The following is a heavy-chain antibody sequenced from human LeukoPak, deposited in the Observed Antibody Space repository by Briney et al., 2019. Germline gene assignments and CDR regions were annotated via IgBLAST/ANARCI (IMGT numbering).Heavy chain of an antibody. V-gene: IGHV4-4*02. Sequence: SETLSLTCAVSGGSISSSNWWSWVRQPPGKGLEWIGEIYHSGSTNYNPSLKSRVTISVDKSKNQFSLKLSSVTAADTAVYYCARSLTVAWKYYFDYWGQGTLVTVSS. CDR3: ARSLTVAWKYYFDY. D-gene: IGHD3-9*01. CDR2: IYHSGST. J-gene: IGHJ4*02. CDR1: GGSISSSNW.